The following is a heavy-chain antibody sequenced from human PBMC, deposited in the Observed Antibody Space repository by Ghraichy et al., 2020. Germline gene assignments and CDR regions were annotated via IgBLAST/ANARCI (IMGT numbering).Heavy chain of an antibody. CDR3: VKDVFVTGWSDY. D-gene: IGHD2-15*01. V-gene: IGHV3-64D*06. Sequence: GGSLRLSCSASGFTFSSYSMHWVRQAPGKGLEYVSGISSSGGRTYYADSVKGRFTTSRDNSKNTLYLQMSSLRPADTAIYYCVKDVFVTGWSDYWGQGTLVIVSS. J-gene: IGHJ4*02. CDR2: ISSSGGRT. CDR1: GFTFSSYS.